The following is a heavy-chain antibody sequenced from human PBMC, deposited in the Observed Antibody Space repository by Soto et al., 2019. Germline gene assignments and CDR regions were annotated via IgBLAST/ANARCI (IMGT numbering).Heavy chain of an antibody. Sequence: QLQLQESGPGLVKPSETLSLTCTVSGGSISSSSYYWGWIRQPPGKGLEWIGSIYYSGSTYYNLSVKRLFAITVDTSKSPFSMKLSSVAAADTAVYYCASLYYDILTGDFLEWFDPWGQGTLVTVSS. CDR3: ASLYYDILTGDFLEWFDP. V-gene: IGHV4-39*01. J-gene: IGHJ5*02. D-gene: IGHD3-9*01. CDR1: GGSISSSSYY. CDR2: IYYSGST.